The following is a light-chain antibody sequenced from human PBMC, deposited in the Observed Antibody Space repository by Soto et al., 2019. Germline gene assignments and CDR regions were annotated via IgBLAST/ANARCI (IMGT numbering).Light chain of an antibody. V-gene: IGLV2-14*01. Sequence: QSVLTQPASVSGSPGQSITISCTGTSSDVGGYVYVSWYQQHPGKAPKLVIYDVNNRPSGVSNRFSGSKSDNTASLTISGLQAEDEADYYCKSYTSRSTPWVFGGGTKLTVL. J-gene: IGLJ3*02. CDR1: SSDVGGYVY. CDR2: DVN. CDR3: KSYTSRSTPWV.